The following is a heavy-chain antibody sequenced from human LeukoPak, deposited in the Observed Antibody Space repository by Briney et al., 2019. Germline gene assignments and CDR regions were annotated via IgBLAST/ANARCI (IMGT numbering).Heavy chain of an antibody. Sequence: GGSLRLSCAASGFTFSSYSMNWVRQAPGKGLEWVSSISSSGSTIYYADSVKGRFTISRDNAKNSLYLQMNSLRAEDTAVYYCARVVGLNYDFWSGAYYYYYMDVWGKGTTVTVSS. D-gene: IGHD3-3*01. CDR2: ISSSGSTI. CDR1: GFTFSSYS. CDR3: ARVVGLNYDFWSGAYYYYYMDV. V-gene: IGHV3-21*04. J-gene: IGHJ6*03.